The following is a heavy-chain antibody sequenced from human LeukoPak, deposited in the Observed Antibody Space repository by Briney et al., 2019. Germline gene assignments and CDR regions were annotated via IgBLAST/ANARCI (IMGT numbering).Heavy chain of an antibody. J-gene: IGHJ3*02. CDR1: GGTFSSYA. Sequence: SVKVSCKASGGTFSSYAISWVRQAPGQGLEWMGGIIPIFGTANYAQKFQGRVTITADKSTSTAYMELSSLRSEDTAVYYCARSWIQLWPKAFHIWGQGTMVTVSS. CDR2: IIPIFGTA. CDR3: ARSWIQLWPKAFHI. D-gene: IGHD5-18*01. V-gene: IGHV1-69*06.